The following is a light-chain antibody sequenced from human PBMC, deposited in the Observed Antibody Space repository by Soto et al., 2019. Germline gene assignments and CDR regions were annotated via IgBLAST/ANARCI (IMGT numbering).Light chain of an antibody. J-gene: IGKJ1*01. CDR3: QQCNNWWT. CDR1: QSVSSS. V-gene: IGKV3-15*01. Sequence: EIMMTQSPATLSVSPGERATLSCRASQSVSSSLAWYQQKPGQAPRLLIYAASTRATGIPARFSGSGSGTEFTLTINSLQSEDFAVYYCQQCNNWWTFGQGTKVDIK. CDR2: AAS.